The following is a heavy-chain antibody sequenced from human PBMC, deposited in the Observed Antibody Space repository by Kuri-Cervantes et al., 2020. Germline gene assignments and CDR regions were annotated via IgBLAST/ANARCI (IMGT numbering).Heavy chain of an antibody. D-gene: IGHD3-16*01. CDR2: IYYSGNT. J-gene: IGHJ3*02. CDR1: GGSISPYY. CDR3: AKEDDYIWGSPDAFDI. Sequence: SETLSLTCTVSGGSISPYYWSWIRQPPGKGLEWIGYIYYSGNTNYNPSLKSRVTISVDKSKNQFSLKLSSVTAADTAVYYCAKEDDYIWGSPDAFDIWGQGTMVTVSS. V-gene: IGHV4-59*12.